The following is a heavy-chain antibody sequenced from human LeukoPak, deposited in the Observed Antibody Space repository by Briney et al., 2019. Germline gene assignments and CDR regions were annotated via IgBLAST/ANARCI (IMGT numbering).Heavy chain of an antibody. J-gene: IGHJ4*02. D-gene: IGHD3-9*01. CDR2: IYYSGST. CDR3: AAGPDYDIFTGYFDR. CDR1: GGSITSSTDY. Sequence: PSETLSLTCTVSGGSITSSTDYWGWIRQPPGKGLEWIGSIYYSGSTYYSPSLKSRVTISVDSSKIQFSLKLTSMTAADTAVYFCAAGPDYDIFTGYFDRWGQGTLVTVSS. V-gene: IGHV4-39*01.